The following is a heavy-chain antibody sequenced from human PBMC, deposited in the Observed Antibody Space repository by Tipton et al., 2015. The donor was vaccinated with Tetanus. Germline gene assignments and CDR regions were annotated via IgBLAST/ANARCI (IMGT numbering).Heavy chain of an antibody. V-gene: IGHV3-15*05. D-gene: IGHD2-21*02. CDR1: GFSFSNKW. CDR3: NIPDFELYCGGDCYVN. CDR2: IKSRNDDGTT. J-gene: IGHJ6*02. Sequence: SLRLSCAASGFSFSNKWMSWVRQAPGKGLEWVGRIKSRNDDGTTEYAAPVKGRFTISRDDSRDMLYLQMNSLKTEDTAVYYCNIPDFELYCGGDCYVNWGQGTSVTVSS.